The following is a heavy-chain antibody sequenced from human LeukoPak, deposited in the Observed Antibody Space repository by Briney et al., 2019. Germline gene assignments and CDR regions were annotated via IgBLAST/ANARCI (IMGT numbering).Heavy chain of an antibody. V-gene: IGHV3-7*01. J-gene: IGHJ4*02. D-gene: IGHD3-10*01. CDR3: ARDPGYRGVITNLFDY. CDR2: IKQDGSEK. Sequence: PGGSLRLSCAASGFAFSSYWMSWVRQAPGKGLEWVANIKQDGSEKYYVDSVKGRFTISRDNSKNTLYLQVNSLRVEDTAVYYCARDPGYRGVITNLFDYWGQGTLVTVSS. CDR1: GFAFSSYW.